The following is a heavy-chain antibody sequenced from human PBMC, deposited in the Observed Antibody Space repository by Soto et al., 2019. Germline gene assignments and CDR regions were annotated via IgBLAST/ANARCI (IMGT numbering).Heavy chain of an antibody. D-gene: IGHD3-3*01. Sequence: SLRLSCAASGFTFSSYAMSCVRQSPGKLLEWVSAISGSGGSTYYADSVKGRFTISRDNSKNTMYLQMNSMRAEYTAVYYCAKDQAQYYDFWSGYYTGYYYGMAVWGQGTTVTLSS. CDR2: ISGSGGST. CDR1: GFTFSSYA. V-gene: IGHV3-23*01. CDR3: AKDQAQYYDFWSGYYTGYYYGMAV. J-gene: IGHJ6*01.